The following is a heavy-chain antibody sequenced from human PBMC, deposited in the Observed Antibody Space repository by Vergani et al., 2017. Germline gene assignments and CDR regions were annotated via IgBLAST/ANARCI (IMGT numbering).Heavy chain of an antibody. Sequence: QVQLQESGPGLVKPSETLSLTCTVSGGSISSGGYSWSWIRQPPGKGLEWIGYIYHSGSTYYNPSLKSRVTISVDRSKNQFSLKLSSVTAADTAVYYCAREVTRGAFDIWGQGTMVTVSS. CDR1: GGSISSGGYS. D-gene: IGHD2-21*02. CDR2: IYHSGST. V-gene: IGHV4-30-2*01. CDR3: AREVTRGAFDI. J-gene: IGHJ3*02.